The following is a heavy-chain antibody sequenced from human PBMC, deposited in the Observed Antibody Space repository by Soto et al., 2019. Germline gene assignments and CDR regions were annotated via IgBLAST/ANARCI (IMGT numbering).Heavy chain of an antibody. Sequence: GASVKVSCKASGYTFTSYAIDWVRQAPGQRLEWMGWINADNGNTKYSQKFQGRVTITRDTSASTAYMELRSLRSDDTAVYYCARGVGSGSYYNQYNWFDPWGQGTLVTVS. V-gene: IGHV1-3*01. D-gene: IGHD3-10*01. CDR3: ARGVGSGSYYNQYNWFDP. CDR1: GYTFTSYA. CDR2: INADNGNT. J-gene: IGHJ5*02.